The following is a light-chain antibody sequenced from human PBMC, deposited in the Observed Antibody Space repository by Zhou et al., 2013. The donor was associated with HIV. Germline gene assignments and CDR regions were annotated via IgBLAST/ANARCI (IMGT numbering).Light chain of an antibody. CDR3: QQYHTSPRFT. V-gene: IGKV3-20*01. CDR1: QIISSNY. CDR2: GAS. J-gene: IGKJ3*01. Sequence: EIVMTQSPVTLSLSPGERATLSCRTSQIISSNYLAWYQQKPGQTPRLLIYGASNRDTGIPDRFSGSGSGTDFTLTISRLEPEDFAVYYCQQYHTSPRFTFGPGTKVDIK.